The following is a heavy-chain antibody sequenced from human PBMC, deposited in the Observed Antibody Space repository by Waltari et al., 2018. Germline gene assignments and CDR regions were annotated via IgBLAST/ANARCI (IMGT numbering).Heavy chain of an antibody. D-gene: IGHD3-9*01. J-gene: IGHJ6*03. CDR3: ARGHPFTIVSPRYYYYYYMDV. V-gene: IGHV4-34*01. CDR2: INHSGNT. CDR1: SGSLTGYH. Sequence: QVHLQQWGAGLLKPSETLSLTCGVYSGSLTGYHWNWIRQAPGKGLERIGDINHSGNTDYNPSLVSRVTISAYTSKNQFSLHLTSVTAADTAVYYCARGHPFTIVSPRYYYYYYMDVWDKGTAVTVSS.